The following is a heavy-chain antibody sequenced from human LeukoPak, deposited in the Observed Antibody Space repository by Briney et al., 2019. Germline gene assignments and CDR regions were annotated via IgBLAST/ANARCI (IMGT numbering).Heavy chain of an antibody. D-gene: IGHD2-2*01. CDR3: ARQVPAADYYYYYYMDV. Sequence: ASVKVSCKASGYTFTSYGISWVRQASGQGLEGMGWISAYNGNTNYAQKLQGRVTMTTDTSTSTAYLKQRSLRSDDTAVYYCARQVPAADYYYYYYMDVWGKGTTVTVSS. V-gene: IGHV1-18*01. J-gene: IGHJ6*03. CDR2: ISAYNGNT. CDR1: GYTFTSYG.